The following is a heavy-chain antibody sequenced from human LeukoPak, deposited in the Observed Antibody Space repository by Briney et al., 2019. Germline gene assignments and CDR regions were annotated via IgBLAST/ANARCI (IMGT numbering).Heavy chain of an antibody. D-gene: IGHD1-14*01. V-gene: IGHV3-74*01. Sequence: GGSLRLFCAASGFAFSNYWMHWVRQAPGKGLVWVSRIYTDGSSTNYADSVKGRFTISRDNAKNTLFLQMNSLRAEDTAVYYCARGASNRFDYWGQGTLVTVSS. J-gene: IGHJ4*02. CDR3: ARGASNRFDY. CDR2: IYTDGSST. CDR1: GFAFSNYW.